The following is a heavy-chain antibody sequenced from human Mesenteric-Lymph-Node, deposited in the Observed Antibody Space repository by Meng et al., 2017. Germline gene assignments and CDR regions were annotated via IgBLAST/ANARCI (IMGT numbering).Heavy chain of an antibody. CDR2: IYYSGST. CDR3: ARWLETYFDF. D-gene: IGHD3-3*01. CDR1: GGSISSYY. Sequence: SETLSLTCTVSGGSISSYYWSWIRQPPGKGLEWIGYIYYSGSTNYNPSLKSRVTISVDTSKNQFSLKLSSVTAADTAVYYCARWLETYFDFWGQGTLVTVSS. J-gene: IGHJ4*02. V-gene: IGHV4-59*01.